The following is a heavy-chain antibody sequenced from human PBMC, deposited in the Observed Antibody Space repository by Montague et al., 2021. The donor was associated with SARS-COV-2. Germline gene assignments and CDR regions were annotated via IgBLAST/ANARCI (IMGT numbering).Heavy chain of an antibody. Sequence: SETLSLTCAVSGGFISSGNWWSWVRQPPGKGLEWIGEIFHSGAASYNPPLKSRLTISMDKSKNEFPLKLNSVTAADTAMYYCARDFVAAVPDRFDSWGQGVLVTVSS. CDR1: GGFISSGNW. V-gene: IGHV4/OR15-8*02. CDR3: ARDFVAAVPDRFDS. J-gene: IGHJ4*02. D-gene: IGHD6-13*01. CDR2: IFHSGAA.